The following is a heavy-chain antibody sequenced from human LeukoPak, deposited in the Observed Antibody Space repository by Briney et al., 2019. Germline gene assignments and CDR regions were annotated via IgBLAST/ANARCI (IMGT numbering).Heavy chain of an antibody. D-gene: IGHD6-19*01. CDR2: IKSKTDGGTT. CDR3: SSGWHRDR. Sequence: PGGSPRLSWAAPGPPFSDGLMTRGRPAPGKGPEWVGRIKSKTDGGTTDYAAPGEGRFTISKDDSKNTLYLQMNSLKTEDSAVYYCSSGWHRDRWGQGTLVTVSS. CDR1: GPPFSDGL. J-gene: IGHJ5*02. V-gene: IGHV3-15*01.